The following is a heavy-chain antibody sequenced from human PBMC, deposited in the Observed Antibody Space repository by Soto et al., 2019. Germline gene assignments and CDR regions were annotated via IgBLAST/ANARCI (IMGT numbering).Heavy chain of an antibody. CDR3: AIVAVPGRAFDI. V-gene: IGHV1-2*02. CDR2: IDPDSGGT. D-gene: IGHD6-19*01. CDR1: GYSFTGHY. Sequence: QVQLVQSGAEVKKPGASVKVSCKASGYSFTGHYMHWVRQAPGQGLEWLGWIDPDSGGTNYEQKFQGRATMTRDTSISTAYMELSRLRSDDTAVYYCAIVAVPGRAFDIWGQGTMVTVSS. J-gene: IGHJ3*02.